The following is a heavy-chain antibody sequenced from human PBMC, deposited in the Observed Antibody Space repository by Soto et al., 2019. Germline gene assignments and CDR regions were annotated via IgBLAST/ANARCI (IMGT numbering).Heavy chain of an antibody. D-gene: IGHD6-13*01. V-gene: IGHV3-23*01. CDR2: ISGSGGST. J-gene: IGHJ4*02. CDR1: GFTFSSYA. Sequence: EVQLLESGGGLVQPGGSLRLSCAASGFTFSSYAMSWVRQAPGKGLEWVSAISGSGGSTYYADSVKGRFTISRDNSKNTLYLQMNSLRAEDTAVDYCAISPGIAAAFSDYWRQGTLVTVSS. CDR3: AISPGIAAAFSDY.